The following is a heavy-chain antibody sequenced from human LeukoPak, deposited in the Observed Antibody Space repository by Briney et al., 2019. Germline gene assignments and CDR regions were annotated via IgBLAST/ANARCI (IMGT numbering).Heavy chain of an antibody. CDR1: GFSFSTYT. D-gene: IGHD2-2*02. CDR3: AREYCTTNSCYIWGLGY. CDR2: IASNGGTK. Sequence: GGSLRLSCAASGFSFSTYTMRWVRQAPGKGLECVSGIASNGGTKYYADSVKGRFTISRDNFKNTVYLQMDSLRTEDMAVYYCAREYCTTNSCYIWGLGYWGQGTLVTVSS. V-gene: IGHV3-64*02. J-gene: IGHJ4*02.